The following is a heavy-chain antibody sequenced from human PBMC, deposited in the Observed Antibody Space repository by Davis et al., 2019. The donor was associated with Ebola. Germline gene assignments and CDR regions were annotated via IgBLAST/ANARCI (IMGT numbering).Heavy chain of an antibody. Sequence: PGGSLRLSCTASGFTFSTYTLGWVRQAPGKGLKWVSDISDGGASTYYADSVKGRFAISRDNSKYTLYLQMNSLSAEDSAVYYCAKAKSSGSSYDYWGQGTLVTVSS. V-gene: IGHV3-23*01. CDR1: GFTFSTYT. CDR2: ISDGGAST. D-gene: IGHD3-10*01. CDR3: AKAKSSGSSYDY. J-gene: IGHJ4*02.